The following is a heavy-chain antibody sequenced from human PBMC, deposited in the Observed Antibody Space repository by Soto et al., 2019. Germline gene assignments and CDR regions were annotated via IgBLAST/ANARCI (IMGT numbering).Heavy chain of an antibody. V-gene: IGHV1-8*01. Sequence: QVQLVQSGAEVKKPGASVKVSCKASGYTFTSYDINWVRQATGQGLEWMGWMNPNSGNTGYAQKFQGRVTMTRNTSIRTAYMELSSLRSEDTAVYYCARRGLSSSSNFRYYYYGMDVWGQGTTVTVSS. CDR1: GYTFTSYD. D-gene: IGHD6-6*01. J-gene: IGHJ6*02. CDR2: MNPNSGNT. CDR3: ARRGLSSSSNFRYYYYGMDV.